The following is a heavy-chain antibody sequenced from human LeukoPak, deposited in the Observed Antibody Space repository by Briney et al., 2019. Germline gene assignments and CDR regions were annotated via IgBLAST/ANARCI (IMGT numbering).Heavy chain of an antibody. CDR1: GGSISSYY. V-gene: IGHV4-59*08. Sequence: SETLSLTCTVSGGSISSYYWSWIRQPPGKGLEWIGYIYYSGSTNYNPSPKSRVTISVDTSKNQFSLKLSSVTAADTAVYYCVHGDYGFDYWGQGTLVTVSS. CDR2: IYYSGST. J-gene: IGHJ4*02. D-gene: IGHD4-17*01. CDR3: VHGDYGFDY.